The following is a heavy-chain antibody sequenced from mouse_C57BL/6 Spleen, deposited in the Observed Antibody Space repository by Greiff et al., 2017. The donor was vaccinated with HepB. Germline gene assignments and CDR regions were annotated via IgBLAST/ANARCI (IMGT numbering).Heavy chain of an antibody. Sequence: QVQLKQPGAELVKPGASVKLSCKASGYTFTSYWMQWVKQRPGQGLEWIGEIDPSDSYTNYNQKFKGKATLTVDTSSSTAYMQLSSLTSEDSAVYYCARNGSPGYWGQGTTLTVSS. J-gene: IGHJ2*01. CDR2: IDPSDSYT. D-gene: IGHD1-1*01. CDR1: GYTFTSYW. CDR3: ARNGSPGY. V-gene: IGHV1-50*01.